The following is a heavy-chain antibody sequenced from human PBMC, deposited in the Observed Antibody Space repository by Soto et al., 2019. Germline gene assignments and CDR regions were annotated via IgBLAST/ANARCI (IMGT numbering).Heavy chain of an antibody. CDR3: ARAWAYYYGMDV. CDR2: INSDGSST. J-gene: IGHJ6*02. Sequence: PGGSLRLSCAASGVTFSIYWIHWVRQAPGKGLVWVSRINSDGSSTSYADSVKGRFTISRDNAKNTLYLQMNSLRAEDTAVYYCARAWAYYYGMDVWGQGTTVTVSS. D-gene: IGHD7-27*01. V-gene: IGHV3-74*01. CDR1: GVTFSIYW.